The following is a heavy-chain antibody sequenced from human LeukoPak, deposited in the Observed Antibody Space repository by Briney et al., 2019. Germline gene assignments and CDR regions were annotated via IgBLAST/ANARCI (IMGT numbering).Heavy chain of an antibody. Sequence: GGSLRLSCAASGFTFSSYSMNWVRQAPGKGLEWVSSISSSSSYIYYADSVKGRFTISRDNAKNSLYLQMNSLRAEDTAVYYCARDIAIAARVDGIKLDYWGQGTLVTVSS. CDR2: ISSSSSYI. CDR3: ARDIAIAARVDGIKLDY. D-gene: IGHD6-6*01. V-gene: IGHV3-21*01. J-gene: IGHJ4*02. CDR1: GFTFSSYS.